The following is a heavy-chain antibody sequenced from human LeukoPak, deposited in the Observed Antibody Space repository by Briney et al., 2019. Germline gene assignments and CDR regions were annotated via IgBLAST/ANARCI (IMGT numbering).Heavy chain of an antibody. V-gene: IGHV4-61*02. CDR2: IYTSGST. CDR1: GGSISSGSYY. D-gene: IGHD2-21*02. J-gene: IGHJ4*02. CDR3: ARVSGYSYSYFDY. Sequence: SETLSLTCTVSGGSISSGSYYWSWIRQPAGKGLEWIGRIYTSGSTNYNPSLKSRVTISVDTSKNQFSLKLSSVTAADTAVYYCARVSGYSYSYFDYWGQGTLVTVSS.